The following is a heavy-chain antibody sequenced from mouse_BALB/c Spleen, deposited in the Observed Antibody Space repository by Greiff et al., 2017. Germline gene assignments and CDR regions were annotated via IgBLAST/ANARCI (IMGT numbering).Heavy chain of an antibody. V-gene: IGHV14-3*02. J-gene: IGHJ3*01. CDR3: ARRGGYSLFAY. CDR2: IDPANGNT. Sequence: VQLQQSGAELVKPGASVKLSCTASGFNIKDTYMHWVKQRPEQGLEWIGRIDPANGNTKYDPKFQGKATITADTSSNTAYLQLSSLTSEDTAVYYCARRGGYSLFAYWGQGTLVTVPA. CDR1: GFNIKDTY. D-gene: IGHD2-3*01.